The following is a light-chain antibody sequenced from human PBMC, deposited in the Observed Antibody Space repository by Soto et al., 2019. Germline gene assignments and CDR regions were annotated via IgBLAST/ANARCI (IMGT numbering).Light chain of an antibody. Sequence: EIMLTQSPGTLSLSPGERATLSCRASQNISSSFLAWYQQQPGQAPGLLIYGASSRATVIPDRFSGSGSGTDFTLTISRLEPEDFAVYYCQQYGSSPYTFGQGTKLEIK. J-gene: IGKJ2*01. V-gene: IGKV3-20*01. CDR2: GAS. CDR1: QNISSSF. CDR3: QQYGSSPYT.